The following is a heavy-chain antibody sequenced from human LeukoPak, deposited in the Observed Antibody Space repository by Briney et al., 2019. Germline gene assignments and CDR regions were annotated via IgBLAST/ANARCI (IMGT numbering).Heavy chain of an antibody. J-gene: IGHJ4*02. Sequence: GGSLRLSCAASGFTFSSYAMHWVRQAPGKGLEWVAVISYDGSNKYYADSVKGRFTISRDNSKNTLYLQMNSLRAEDTAVYYCARSEASSGYYHVGPTTIDYWGQGTLVTVSS. V-gene: IGHV3-30-3*01. CDR3: ARSEASSGYYHVGPTTIDY. D-gene: IGHD3-22*01. CDR2: ISYDGSNK. CDR1: GFTFSSYA.